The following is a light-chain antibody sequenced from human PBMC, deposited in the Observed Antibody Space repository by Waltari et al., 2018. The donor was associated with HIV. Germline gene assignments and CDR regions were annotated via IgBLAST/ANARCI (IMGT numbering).Light chain of an antibody. CDR2: DVY. CDR1: SSDVDAYEY. CDR3: ASFTSGRLNV. J-gene: IGLJ1*01. Sequence: QSALTQPASVSGSPGQSITISCTGTSSDVDAYEYVSWYQQHPGKVPKLLIYDVYNRPSRISNRFSGSKSGNTASLTISGLQAEDEAAYYCASFTSGRLNVFGTGTKVTVL. V-gene: IGLV2-14*03.